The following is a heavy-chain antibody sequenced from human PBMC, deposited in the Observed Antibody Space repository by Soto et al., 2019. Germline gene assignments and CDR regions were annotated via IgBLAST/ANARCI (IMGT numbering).Heavy chain of an antibody. CDR2: ISDSGGRT. CDR3: AKVFTFYYYGVDV. V-gene: IGHV3-23*01. J-gene: IGHJ6*02. Sequence: GGSLRLSCAASGFTFSSYAMTWVRQAPGKGLEWVPAISDSGGRTYYADSVKGRFTISRDNSKNTIHLQMNSLRAEDTAVYYCAKVFTFYYYGVDVWGQGTTVTVSS. CDR1: GFTFSSYA.